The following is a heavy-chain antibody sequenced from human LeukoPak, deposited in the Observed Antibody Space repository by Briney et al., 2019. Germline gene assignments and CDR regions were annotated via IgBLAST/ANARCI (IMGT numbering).Heavy chain of an antibody. CDR3: ARATAVAGTDQ. Sequence: GGPLRLSCAASGFTFSSYWMHWVRQAPGKGLVWVARINSDGYSISYADSVKGRFTISRDNTKNTLYLHVNSLRVEDTAIYYCARATAVAGTDQWGPGTLVTVSS. CDR1: GFTFSSYW. CDR2: INSDGYSI. D-gene: IGHD6-19*01. V-gene: IGHV3-74*01. J-gene: IGHJ4*02.